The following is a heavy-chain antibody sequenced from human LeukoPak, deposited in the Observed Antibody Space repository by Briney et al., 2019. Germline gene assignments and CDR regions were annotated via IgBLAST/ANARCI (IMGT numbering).Heavy chain of an antibody. J-gene: IGHJ6*04. CDR3: VELGITMIGGV. CDR2: ISGSGSGGST. V-gene: IGHV3-23*01. Sequence: PGGSLRLSCAASGFTFSSYAMSWVRQAPGKGLEWVSAISGSGSGGSTYYADSVKGRFTISRDNAKNSLYLQMNSLRAEDTAVYYCVELGITMIGGVWGKGTTVTISS. D-gene: IGHD3-10*02. CDR1: GFTFSSYA.